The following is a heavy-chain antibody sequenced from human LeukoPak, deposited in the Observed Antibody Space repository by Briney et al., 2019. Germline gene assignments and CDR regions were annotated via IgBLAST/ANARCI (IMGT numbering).Heavy chain of an antibody. CDR1: GYTFTSYG. D-gene: IGHD6-6*01. CDR2: ISAYNGNT. CDR3: ARDYLSIAARPGVWFDP. V-gene: IGHV1-18*01. J-gene: IGHJ5*02. Sequence: GASVKVSCKASGYTFTSYGISWVRQAPGQGLEWMGWISAYNGNTNYAQKLQGRVTITTDTSTSTAYMELRSMRSDDTAVYYCARDYLSIAARPGVWFDPWGQGTLVTVSS.